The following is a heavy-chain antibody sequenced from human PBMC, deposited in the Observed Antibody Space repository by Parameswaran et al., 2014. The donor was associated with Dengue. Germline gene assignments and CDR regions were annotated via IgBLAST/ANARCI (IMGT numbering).Heavy chain of an antibody. CDR3: ATHRDDSWTRSYYYYAMDV. CDR2: IGGSGGST. V-gene: IGHV3-23*01. D-gene: IGHD3-3*01. J-gene: IGHJ6*02. Sequence: VRQMPGKGLEWVSSIGGSGGSTYYAASVRGRFIISRDISENTLILQMNNLRAEDAALYYCATHRDDSWTRSYYYYAMDVWGQGTTVTVSS.